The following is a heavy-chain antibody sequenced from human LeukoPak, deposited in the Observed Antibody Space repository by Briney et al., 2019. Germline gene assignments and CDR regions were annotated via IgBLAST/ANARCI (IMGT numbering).Heavy chain of an antibody. D-gene: IGHD3-3*01. J-gene: IGHJ4*02. CDR2: INPNSGGT. V-gene: IGHV1-2*02. Sequence: ASVKVSCKASGYTFTGYYMHWVRQAPGQGLEWMGWINPNSGGTNYAQKFQGRVTMTRDTSISTAYMELSRLRSDDTAVYYCASETIFGVVENLFDYWGQGTLVTVSS. CDR3: ASETIFGVVENLFDY. CDR1: GYTFTGYY.